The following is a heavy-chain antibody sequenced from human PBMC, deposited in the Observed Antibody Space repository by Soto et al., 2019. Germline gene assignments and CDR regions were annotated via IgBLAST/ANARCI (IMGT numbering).Heavy chain of an antibody. CDR3: ARGGSLYWYFDL. V-gene: IGHV1-3*01. Sequence: GASVKVSCKASGYTFTNYAMCWVRQAPGQRLEWMGWINAGNGNTKYSQKFQGRVTITRDTSASTAYMELSSLRSEDTAVYYCARGGSLYWYFDLWGRGTLVTVSS. J-gene: IGHJ2*01. CDR2: INAGNGNT. CDR1: GYTFTNYA. D-gene: IGHD1-26*01.